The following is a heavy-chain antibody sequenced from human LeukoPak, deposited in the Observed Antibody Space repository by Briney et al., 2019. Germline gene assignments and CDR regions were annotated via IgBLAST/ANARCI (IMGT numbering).Heavy chain of an antibody. V-gene: IGHV1-69*04. D-gene: IGHD3-22*01. Sequence: SVKVSCKASGGTFSSYAISWVRQAPGQGLEWMGRIVPIFGIANYAQKFQGRVTITADKSASTACMELSSLRSEDTAVYYCAREGYDSSGYQRHFDYWGQGTLVTVSS. CDR1: GGTFSSYA. CDR3: AREGYDSSGYQRHFDY. CDR2: IVPIFGIA. J-gene: IGHJ4*02.